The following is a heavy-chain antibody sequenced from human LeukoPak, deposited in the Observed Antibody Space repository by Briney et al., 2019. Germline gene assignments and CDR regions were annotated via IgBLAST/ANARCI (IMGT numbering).Heavy chain of an antibody. CDR1: GFTFSSYA. J-gene: IGHJ4*02. Sequence: GGSLRLSCAASGFTFSSYAMRWVRQAPGKGLEWVSAISGSGGSTYYADSVKGRFTISRDNSKNTLYLQMNSLRAEDTAVYYCAKADSYSSSFDYWGQGTLVTVSS. CDR2: ISGSGGST. D-gene: IGHD6-6*01. CDR3: AKADSYSSSFDY. V-gene: IGHV3-23*01.